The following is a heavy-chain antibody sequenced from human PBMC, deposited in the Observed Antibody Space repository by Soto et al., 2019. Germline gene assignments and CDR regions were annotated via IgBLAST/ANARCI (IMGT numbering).Heavy chain of an antibody. V-gene: IGHV3-23*01. Sequence: GGSLRLSCAASGFTFSIYAMSWVRQAPGKGLEWVSVISGSGGSTYYADSVKGRFTISRDNSKNTLYLQMNSLRAEDTAVYYCAKDKMGYCTGGTCYSSDYWGQGTLVTVSS. D-gene: IGHD2-15*01. CDR2: ISGSGGST. J-gene: IGHJ4*02. CDR3: AKDKMGYCTGGTCYSSDY. CDR1: GFTFSIYA.